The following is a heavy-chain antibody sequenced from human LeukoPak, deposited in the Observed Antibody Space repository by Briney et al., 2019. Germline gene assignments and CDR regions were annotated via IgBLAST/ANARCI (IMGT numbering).Heavy chain of an antibody. CDR2: INHSGST. Sequence: SETLSLTCAVYGGSFSGYYWSWIRQPPGQGLEWIGEINHSGSTNYNPSLKSRVTISVDTSKNQFSLKLSSVTAADTAVYYCARPPYGDYVGGWGQGTLVTVSS. V-gene: IGHV4-34*01. D-gene: IGHD4-17*01. CDR1: GGSFSGYY. J-gene: IGHJ4*02. CDR3: ARPPYGDYVGG.